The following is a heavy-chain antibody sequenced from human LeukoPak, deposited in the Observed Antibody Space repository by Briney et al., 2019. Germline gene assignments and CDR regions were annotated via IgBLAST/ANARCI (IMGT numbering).Heavy chain of an antibody. D-gene: IGHD5-24*01. CDR1: GFTFSTYW. V-gene: IGHV3-15*01. CDR2: IKTKTDRGTI. J-gene: IGHJ4*02. Sequence: GGSLRLSCAASGFTFSTYWMHWVRRASGKGLEWVGRIKTKTDRGTIEYAAPVTGRFTISRDDSKNTLYLQMNSLKTEDTAVYYCAWHYFDYWGQGTLVTVSS. CDR3: AWHYFDY.